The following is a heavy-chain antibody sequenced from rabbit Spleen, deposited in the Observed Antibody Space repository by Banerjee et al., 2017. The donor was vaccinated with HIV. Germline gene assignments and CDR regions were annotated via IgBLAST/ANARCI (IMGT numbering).Heavy chain of an antibody. CDR3: ARDDWNSDRRFYFPL. Sequence: QEQLVESGGGLVQPEGSLTLTCKASGFSFSDRDVMCWVRQAPGKGLELIGCIDTGSAITWYASWAKGRFTITRSTSLNTVTLQLNSLTAADTATYFCARDDWNSDRRFYFPLWGQGTLVTVS. D-gene: IGHD1-1*01. J-gene: IGHJ4*01. V-gene: IGHV1S47*01. CDR2: IDTGSAIT. CDR1: GFSFSDRDV.